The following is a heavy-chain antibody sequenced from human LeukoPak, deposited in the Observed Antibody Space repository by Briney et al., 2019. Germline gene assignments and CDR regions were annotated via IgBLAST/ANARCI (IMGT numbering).Heavy chain of an antibody. J-gene: IGHJ2*01. CDR3: AGQSKDWYFDL. Sequence: SETLSLTCTVSGVSISSYYWSWIRQPPGKGLEWIGYIYYSGSTNYNPSLKSRVTISVDTSKNQFSLKLSSVTAADTAVYYCAGQSKDWYFDLWGRGTLVTVSS. CDR2: IYYSGST. CDR1: GVSISSYY. V-gene: IGHV4-59*01.